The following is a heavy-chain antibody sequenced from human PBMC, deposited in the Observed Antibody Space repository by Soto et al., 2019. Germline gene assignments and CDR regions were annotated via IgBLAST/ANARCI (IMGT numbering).Heavy chain of an antibody. CDR1: GYSITSSSF. J-gene: IGHJ4*02. Sequence: QVQLQELGPGLVKPSETLSLTCAVSGYSITSSSFWGWIRQPPGKGLEWIGSIYLGGTTYYDPSLKSRVTISVDTSRNEFSLKLSSVTAADTAVYYCARPRPNFGAVDSWGQGALVTVST. CDR2: IYLGGTT. V-gene: IGHV4-38-2*01. CDR3: ARPRPNFGAVDS. D-gene: IGHD3-10*01.